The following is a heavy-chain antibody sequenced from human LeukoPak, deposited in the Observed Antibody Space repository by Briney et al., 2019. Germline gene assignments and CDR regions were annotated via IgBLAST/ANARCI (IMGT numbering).Heavy chain of an antibody. CDR3: ARDTSYDFWSGYFWFDP. CDR2: IYTSGST. Sequence: SQTLSLTYIVSGGSLSSGSYYWSWIRQPAGKGLEWIGRIYTSGSTNYNPSLKRRVTISVDTSKNQFSLKLSSVTAADTAVYYCARDTSYDFWSGYFWFDPWGQGTLVTVSS. V-gene: IGHV4-61*02. J-gene: IGHJ5*02. CDR1: GGSLSSGSYY. D-gene: IGHD3-3*01.